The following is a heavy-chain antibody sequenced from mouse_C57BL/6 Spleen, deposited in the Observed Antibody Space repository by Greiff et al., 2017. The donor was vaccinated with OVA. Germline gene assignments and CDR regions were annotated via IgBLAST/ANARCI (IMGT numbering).Heavy chain of an antibody. J-gene: IGHJ2*01. CDR2: ISSGGSYT. D-gene: IGHD1-1*01. Sequence: EVNLVESGGDLVKPGGSLKLSCAASGFTFSSYGMSWVRQTPDKRLEWVATISSGGSYTYYPDSVKGRFTISRDNAKNTLYLQMSSLKSEDTAMYYCARRDYGSSYGYWGQGTTLTVSS. CDR3: ARRDYGSSYGY. V-gene: IGHV5-6*02. CDR1: GFTFSSYG.